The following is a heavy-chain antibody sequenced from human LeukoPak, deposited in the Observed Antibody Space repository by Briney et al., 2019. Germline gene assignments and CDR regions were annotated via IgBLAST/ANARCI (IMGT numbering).Heavy chain of an antibody. J-gene: IGHJ3*02. CDR2: IIPILGIA. D-gene: IGHD2-2*02. Sequence: SXKVSCKASGGTFISYTISWVRQAPGQGLEWMGRIIPILGIANYAQKFQGRVTITADKSTSTAYMELSSLRSEDTAVYYCASRYCSSTSCYTLSAFDIWGQGTMVTVSS. CDR1: GGTFISYT. CDR3: ASRYCSSTSCYTLSAFDI. V-gene: IGHV1-69*02.